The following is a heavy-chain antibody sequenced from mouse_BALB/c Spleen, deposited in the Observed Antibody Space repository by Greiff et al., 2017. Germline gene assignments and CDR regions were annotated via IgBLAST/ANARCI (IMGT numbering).Heavy chain of an antibody. D-gene: IGHD1-2*01. J-gene: IGHJ4*01. Sequence: EVQLQQSGPDLVKPGASVKISCKASGYSFTGYYMNWVKQSHGKSLEWIGRVNPYNGGTSYNQKFKGKAILTVDKSSSADYMEFRSLTSEDSAVYDCARFTTAPYYAMDYWGQGTSVTVSS. CDR3: ARFTTAPYYAMDY. V-gene: IGHV1-20*01. CDR2: VNPYNGGT. CDR1: GYSFTGYY.